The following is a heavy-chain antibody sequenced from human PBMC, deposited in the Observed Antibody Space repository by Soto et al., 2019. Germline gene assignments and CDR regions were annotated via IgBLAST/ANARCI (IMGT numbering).Heavy chain of an antibody. CDR3: AHMEVGDFWSVFLMAY. V-gene: IGHV2-5*01. CDR2: IYWNDDK. CDR1: GFSRSTSGVG. D-gene: IGHD3-3*01. J-gene: IGHJ4*02. Sequence: QITLKESGPTLVKPTQTLTLTCTFPGFSRSTSGVGVGWIRQPPGKALEWLALIYWNDDKRYSPSLKSRLTITKDTSKHQVVLTMTNMDPVDTATYYCAHMEVGDFWSVFLMAYWGQGTLVTVSS.